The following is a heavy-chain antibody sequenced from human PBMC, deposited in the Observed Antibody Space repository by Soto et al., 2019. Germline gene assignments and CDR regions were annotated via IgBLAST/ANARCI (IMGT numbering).Heavy chain of an antibody. CDR2: IYWDDDK. CDR1: GFSLSTSEVG. J-gene: IGHJ4*02. Sequence: QITLKESGPTLVKPTQTLTLTCTSSGFSLSTSEVGVGWIRQPPGKALEWLALIYWDDDKRYSPSLKSRLTITKDTSKNQVVLTTTNMDPMDTATYYCVYRRQSRRWDSYSDYWGQGTLVTVSS. V-gene: IGHV2-5*02. CDR3: VYRRQSRRWDSYSDY. D-gene: IGHD1-26*01.